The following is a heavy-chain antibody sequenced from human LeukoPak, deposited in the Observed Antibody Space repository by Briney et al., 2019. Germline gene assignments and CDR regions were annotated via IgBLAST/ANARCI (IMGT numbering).Heavy chain of an antibody. CDR3: ASLYDILTGYYLDY. V-gene: IGHV3-30*04. CDR2: ISYDGSNK. CDR1: GFTFSSYA. J-gene: IGHJ4*02. Sequence: PGGSLRLSCTASGFTFSSYAMHRVRQAPGKGLEWVAVISYDGSNKYYADSVKGRFTISRDNSKNTLYLQMNSLSAEDTAVYYCASLYDILTGYYLDYWGQGTLVTVSS. D-gene: IGHD3-9*01.